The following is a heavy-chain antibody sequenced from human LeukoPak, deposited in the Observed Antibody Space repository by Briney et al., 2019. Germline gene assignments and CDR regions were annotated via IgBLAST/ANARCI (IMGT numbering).Heavy chain of an antibody. Sequence: ASVKVSCKASGYTFTGYYMHWVREAPGQGLEWMEWINPNSSGTNYAQKFQGRVTMTRDTSISTAYMELSRLRSDDTAVYYCARGVVPAAIEGNWFDPWGQGTLVTVSS. V-gene: IGHV1-2*02. CDR1: GYTFTGYY. J-gene: IGHJ5*02. CDR3: ARGVVPAAIEGNWFDP. CDR2: INPNSSGT. D-gene: IGHD2-2*02.